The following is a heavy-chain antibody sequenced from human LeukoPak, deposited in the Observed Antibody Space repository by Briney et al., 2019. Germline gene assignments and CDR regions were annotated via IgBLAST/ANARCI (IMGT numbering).Heavy chain of an antibody. CDR3: ARLDWGIAGYYFDY. J-gene: IGHJ4*02. CDR1: GYSISSGYY. Sequence: SETLSLTCTVSGYSISSGYYWGWIRQPPGKGLEWIGSIYHSGSTYYNPSLKSRVTIPVDTSKNQFSLKLSSVTAADTAVYYCARLDWGIAGYYFDYWGQGTLVTVSS. D-gene: IGHD6-13*01. CDR2: IYHSGST. V-gene: IGHV4-38-2*02.